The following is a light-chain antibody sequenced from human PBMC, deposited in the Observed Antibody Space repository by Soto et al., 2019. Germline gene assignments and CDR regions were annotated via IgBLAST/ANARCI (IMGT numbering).Light chain of an antibody. CDR1: SSNIGTNA. V-gene: IGLV1-44*01. CDR2: NNN. CDR3: AAWDGSLNGYV. Sequence: SVLTQPASASGTHGQRVTISCTGGSSNIGTNAVNWYQQLPGTAPKLLIYNNNQRPSGVPDRFSGSKSGTSASLAISGLQSEDEADYYCAAWDGSLNGYVFGTGTKVTVL. J-gene: IGLJ1*01.